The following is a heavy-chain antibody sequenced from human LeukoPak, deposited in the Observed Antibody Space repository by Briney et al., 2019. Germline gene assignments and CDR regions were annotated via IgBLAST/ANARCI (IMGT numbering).Heavy chain of an antibody. CDR1: GFTFDDYG. D-gene: IGHD3-22*01. CDR2: INWNGGST. CDR3: AKDRSPVITASFDY. V-gene: IGHV3-20*04. J-gene: IGHJ4*02. Sequence: GGSLRLSCAASGFTFDDYGMSWVRQAPGKGLEWVSGINWNGGSTGYADSVKGRFTISRDNAKNSLYLQMNSLRAEDTALYYCAKDRSPVITASFDYWGQGTLVTVSS.